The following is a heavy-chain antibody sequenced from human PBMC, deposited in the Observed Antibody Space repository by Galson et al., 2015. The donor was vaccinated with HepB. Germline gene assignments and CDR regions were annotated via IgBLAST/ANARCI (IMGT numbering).Heavy chain of an antibody. V-gene: IGHV1-69*13. CDR2: IIPIFGTA. CDR3: AREGPVGATVSHNLALSDYYMDV. D-gene: IGHD1-26*01. Sequence: SVKVSCKASGGTFSSYAISWVRQAPGQGLEWMGGIIPIFGTANYAQKFQGRVTITADESTSTAYMELSSLRSEDTAVYYCAREGPVGATVSHNLALSDYYMDVWGKGTTVTVSS. J-gene: IGHJ6*03. CDR1: GGTFSSYA.